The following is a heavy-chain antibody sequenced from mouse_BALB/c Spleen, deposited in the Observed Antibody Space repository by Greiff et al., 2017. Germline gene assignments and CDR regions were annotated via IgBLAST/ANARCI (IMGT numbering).Heavy chain of an antibody. Sequence: VQLQQSGPELVKPGASVKISCKASGYSFTSYYIHWVKQRPGQGLEWIGWIFPGSGNTKYNEKFKGKATLTADTSSSTAYMQLSSLTSEDSAVYFCARRSGYDDYFDYWGQGTTLTVSS. J-gene: IGHJ2*01. D-gene: IGHD2-14*01. CDR2: IFPGSGNT. V-gene: IGHV1-66*01. CDR3: ARRSGYDDYFDY. CDR1: GYSFTSYY.